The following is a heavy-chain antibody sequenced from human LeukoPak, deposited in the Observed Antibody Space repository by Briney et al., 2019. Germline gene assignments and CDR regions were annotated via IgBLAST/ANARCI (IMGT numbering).Heavy chain of an antibody. CDR2: IIPIFGTA. CDR1: GGTFSNYA. J-gene: IGHJ4*02. V-gene: IGHV1-69*05. D-gene: IGHD5-18*01. Sequence: VASVKVSCKASGGTFSNYAISWVRQAPGQGLVWMGRIIPIFGTANYAQKFQGRVTITTDESTSTAYMELSSLRSEDTAVYYCARNVDTAMAPDFDYWGQGTLVTVSS. CDR3: ARNVDTAMAPDFDY.